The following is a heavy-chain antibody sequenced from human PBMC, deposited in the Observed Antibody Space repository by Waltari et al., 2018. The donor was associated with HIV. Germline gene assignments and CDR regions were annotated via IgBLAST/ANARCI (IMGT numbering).Heavy chain of an antibody. CDR1: GYTFTSYD. CDR2: MNPNSGNT. J-gene: IGHJ4*02. D-gene: IGHD4-17*01. V-gene: IGHV1-8*01. CDR3: ARGPQDYPKYYFDY. Sequence: QVQLVQSGAEVKKPGASVKVSCKASGYTFTSYDINWVRQATGQGLEWLGWMNPNSGNTGYAHRFQGRVTMTRNTSISTAYMELSSLRSEDTAVYFCARGPQDYPKYYFDYWGQGTLVTVSS.